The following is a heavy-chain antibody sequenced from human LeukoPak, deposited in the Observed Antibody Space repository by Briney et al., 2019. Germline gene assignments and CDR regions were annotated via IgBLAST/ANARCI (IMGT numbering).Heavy chain of an antibody. J-gene: IGHJ4*02. CDR2: IWYDGSNK. Sequence: SGGSLRLSCAASGFTFSSYGMHWVRQAPGKGLEWVAVIWYDGSNKYYADSVKGRYTISRDNSKNTLYLQMNSLRAEDTAVYYCARGPGGGNRKGFDYWGQGTLVTVSS. CDR1: GFTFSSYG. D-gene: IGHD4-23*01. V-gene: IGHV3-33*01. CDR3: ARGPGGGNRKGFDY.